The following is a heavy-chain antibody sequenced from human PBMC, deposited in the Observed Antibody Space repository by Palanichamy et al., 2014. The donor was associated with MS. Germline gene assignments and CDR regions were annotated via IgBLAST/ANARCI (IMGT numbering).Heavy chain of an antibody. J-gene: IGHJ4*02. D-gene: IGHD4-23*01. V-gene: IGHV3-9*01. CDR3: AKDPDTTVAPNFFDS. CDR1: GFIFGDSA. Sequence: EVQLAESGGGLVQPGRSLRLSCTASGFIFGDSAMYWVRRAPGKGLEWVSGINWNSARADYADSVKGRFTISRDNAKNSVYLQMNSLRLEDTALYFCAKDPDTTVAPNFFDSWGQGTMVTVSS. CDR2: INWNSARA.